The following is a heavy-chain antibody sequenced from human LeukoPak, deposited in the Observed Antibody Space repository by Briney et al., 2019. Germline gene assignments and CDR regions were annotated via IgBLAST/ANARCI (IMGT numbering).Heavy chain of an antibody. D-gene: IGHD6-13*01. V-gene: IGHV1-69*04. J-gene: IGHJ5*02. CDR3: ASDPSSRIAAATTP. CDR1: GGTFSSYA. CDR2: IIPILGIA. Sequence: SVKVSCKASGGTFSSYAISWVRQAPGQGLEWMGRIIPILGIANYAQKFQGRVTITADKSTSTAYMELSSLRSEDTAVYYCASDPSSRIAAATTPWGQGTLVTVSS.